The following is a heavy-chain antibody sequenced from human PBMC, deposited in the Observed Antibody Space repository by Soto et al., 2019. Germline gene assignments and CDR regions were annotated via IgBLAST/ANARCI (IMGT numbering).Heavy chain of an antibody. CDR3: AKAGPKLLEVNSNFDY. CDR1: DFTFSSYA. J-gene: IGHJ4*02. V-gene: IGHV3-23*01. Sequence: EVQLLESGGGLVQPGGSLRLSCAASDFTFSSYAMGWVRQAPGKGLEWVSGISGSGGNTYYADSVKGRFTISRDNSKNTLHLQMNGLRVEDTAVYYCAKAGPKLLEVNSNFDYWGQGTLVTVSS. CDR2: ISGSGGNT. D-gene: IGHD3-3*02.